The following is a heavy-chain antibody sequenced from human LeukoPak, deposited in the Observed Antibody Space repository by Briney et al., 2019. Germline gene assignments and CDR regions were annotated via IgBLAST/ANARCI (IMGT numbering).Heavy chain of an antibody. CDR3: ARVGSSSWYNYYYYYMDV. CDR1: GGSTSSGSYY. J-gene: IGHJ6*03. V-gene: IGHV4-61*02. Sequence: PSETLSLTCTVSGGSTSSGSYYWSWIRQPAGKGLEWIGRIYTSGSTNYNPSLKSRVTISVDTSKNQFSLKLSSVTAADTAVYYCARVGSSSWYNYYYYYMDVWGKGTTVTVSS. D-gene: IGHD6-13*01. CDR2: IYTSGST.